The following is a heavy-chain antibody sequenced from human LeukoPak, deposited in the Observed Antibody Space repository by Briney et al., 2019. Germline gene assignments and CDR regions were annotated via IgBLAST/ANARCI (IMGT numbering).Heavy chain of an antibody. CDR3: TRESGSYHGNDY. J-gene: IGHJ4*02. CDR1: GYSFTGYY. Sequence: ASVKVSCKASGYSFTGYYMHWVRQAPGQGLEWMGRINPNNGGTNYAQKFQGRVTMTGDTSISTAYMELSSLRSDDTAVYYCTRESGSYHGNDYWGQGTLVTVSS. V-gene: IGHV1-2*06. D-gene: IGHD1-26*01. CDR2: INPNNGGT.